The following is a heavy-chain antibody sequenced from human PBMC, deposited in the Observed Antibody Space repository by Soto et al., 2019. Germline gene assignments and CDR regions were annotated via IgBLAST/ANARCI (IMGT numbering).Heavy chain of an antibody. J-gene: IGHJ6*02. D-gene: IGHD3-10*01. CDR3: ARLAKVPGVPTYGMDV. CDR2: IDPSDSYT. Sequence: EVQLVQSGAEVKKPGESLRISCKGSGYSFTSYWISWVRQMPGKGLEWMGRIDPSDSYTNYSPSFQGHVTISADKSISTAYLECSSLEASDPATYSFARLAKVPGVPTYGMDVWGQGTTVTVSS. CDR1: GYSFTSYW. V-gene: IGHV5-10-1*01.